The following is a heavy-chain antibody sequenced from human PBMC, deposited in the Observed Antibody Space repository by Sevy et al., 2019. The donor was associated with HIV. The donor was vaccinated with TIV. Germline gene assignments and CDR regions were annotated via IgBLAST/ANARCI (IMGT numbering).Heavy chain of an antibody. Sequence: GSLRLSCTASGFIVSSNQMSWVRQAPGKGLEWVSVIYSGGSTDYADSVKGRFTISRDNSKNTLYLQMNSLRVEDTAVFFCVTSTAVPGVAEYFQHWGQGTLVTVSS. CDR3: VTSTAVPGVAEYFQH. D-gene: IGHD6-19*01. J-gene: IGHJ1*01. V-gene: IGHV3-53*01. CDR2: IYSGGST. CDR1: GFIVSSNQ.